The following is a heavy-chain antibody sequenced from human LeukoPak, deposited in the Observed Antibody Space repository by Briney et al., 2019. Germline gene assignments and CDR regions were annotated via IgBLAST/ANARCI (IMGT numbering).Heavy chain of an antibody. D-gene: IGHD3-22*01. Sequence: GGSLRLSCAASGFTFSSYAMHWVRQAPGKGLEWVAVISYDGSNKYYADSVKGRFTISRDNSKNTLYLQMNSLRAEDTAVYYCARIHYDSSGYYYYYMDVWGKGTTVTVSS. CDR3: ARIHYDSSGYYYYYMDV. CDR1: GFTFSSYA. CDR2: ISYDGSNK. V-gene: IGHV3-30*04. J-gene: IGHJ6*03.